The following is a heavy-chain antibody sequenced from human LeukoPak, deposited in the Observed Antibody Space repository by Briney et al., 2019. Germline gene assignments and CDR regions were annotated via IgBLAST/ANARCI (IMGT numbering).Heavy chain of an antibody. CDR1: GFTFSSYA. CDR2: ISSSSSYI. Sequence: GGSLRLSCAASGFTFSSYAMSWVRQALGKGLEWVSSISSSSSYIYYADSVKGRFTISRDNAKNSLYLQMNSLRAEDTAVYYCAREGCSGGSCYPGFDYWGQGTLVTVSS. J-gene: IGHJ4*02. V-gene: IGHV3-21*01. CDR3: AREGCSGGSCYPGFDY. D-gene: IGHD2-15*01.